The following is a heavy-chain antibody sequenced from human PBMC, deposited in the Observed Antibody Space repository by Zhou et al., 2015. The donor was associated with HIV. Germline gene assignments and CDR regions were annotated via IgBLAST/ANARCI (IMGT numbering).Heavy chain of an antibody. CDR3: ARGKLLWFGGSGHYVMDV. CDR1: GDNFRRYA. Sequence: QVQLVQSGAEVKRPGSSVKVSCKASGDNFRRYAISWVRQAPGQGLEWMGGITPTFGGADYAQKLHGRVTITADESTRTAYMELSSLRSDDTAVYYCARGKLLWFGGSGHYVMDVWGQGTTVTVSS. D-gene: IGHD3-10*01. J-gene: IGHJ6*01. V-gene: IGHV1-69*01. CDR2: ITPTFGGA.